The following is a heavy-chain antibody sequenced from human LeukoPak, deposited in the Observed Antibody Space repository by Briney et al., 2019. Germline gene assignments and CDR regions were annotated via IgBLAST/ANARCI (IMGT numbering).Heavy chain of an antibody. V-gene: IGHV3-74*01. J-gene: IGHJ4*02. CDR3: ARETIAVVPAALY. D-gene: IGHD2-2*01. Sequence: GGSLRLSCAASGFPFSAYWMHWVRQVPGKGLVWVSRINSDGTTTNYAGSVKGRFTISRDNAKNTLYLQMNSLRAEDTAVYYCARETIAVVPAALYWGQGTLVTVSS. CDR1: GFPFSAYW. CDR2: INSDGTTT.